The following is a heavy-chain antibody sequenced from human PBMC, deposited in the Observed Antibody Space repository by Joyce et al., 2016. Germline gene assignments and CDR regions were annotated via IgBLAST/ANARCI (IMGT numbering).Heavy chain of an antibody. D-gene: IGHD3-10*01. V-gene: IGHV4-39*01. CDR3: AGTASITMIRGIISIFDY. J-gene: IGHJ4*02. CDR2: IFYTAST. CDR1: GDSIRSSTYY. Sequence: QLQLQESGPGLVKPSETLSLTCTVSGDSIRSSTYYWGWIRQPPGKGLEWVGSIFYTASTYYNPSLQRRLTISIDTSKNQFSLELSSVTAADTAIYYCAGTASITMIRGIISIFDYWGQGTLVTVSS.